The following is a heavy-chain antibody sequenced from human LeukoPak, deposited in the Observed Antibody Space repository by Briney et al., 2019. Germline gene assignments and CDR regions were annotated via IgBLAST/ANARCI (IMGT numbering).Heavy chain of an antibody. Sequence: GVSLRLFCEASGFTYSNYWMHWVRQAPGKGRVWVSRINSGGTVTIYAESMTGRFSICKDKAKNTLYLQMNSLRADVTAVYYCITMTIAWGQGTLVTVSS. D-gene: IGHD4-17*01. CDR1: GFTYSNYW. V-gene: IGHV3-74*01. CDR2: INSGGTVT. J-gene: IGHJ4*02. CDR3: ITMTIA.